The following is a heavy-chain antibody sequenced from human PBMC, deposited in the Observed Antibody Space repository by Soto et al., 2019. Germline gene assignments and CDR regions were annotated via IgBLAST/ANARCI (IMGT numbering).Heavy chain of an antibody. D-gene: IGHD1-1*01. V-gene: IGHV3-23*01. CDR2: IHGGGGAT. CDR1: GFTFSAYA. Sequence: EVQLLESGGGLVQPGGSLRLSCAASGFTFSAYAMGWVRQAPGKGLEWVSTIHGGGGATHYADSVKGRFTISRDASKNPLYAQMNSLRAEDTAVYYCAKFEGHPLEYWYLDFWGRGTLVTVSS. CDR3: AKFEGHPLEYWYLDF. J-gene: IGHJ2*01.